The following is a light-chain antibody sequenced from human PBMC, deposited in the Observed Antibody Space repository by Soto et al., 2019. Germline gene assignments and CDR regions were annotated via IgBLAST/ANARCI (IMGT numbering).Light chain of an antibody. J-gene: IGLJ1*01. V-gene: IGLV2-23*01. Sequence: QSALTQPASVSGSPGQSITISCTGTSGDVGSYNLVSWYQQHPGKAPKLMIYEGSKRPSGVSNRFSGSKSGSTASLTISGLQAEDAADYYCCSYARSSTYVFGSGTKVTVL. CDR3: CSYARSSTYV. CDR2: EGS. CDR1: SGDVGSYNL.